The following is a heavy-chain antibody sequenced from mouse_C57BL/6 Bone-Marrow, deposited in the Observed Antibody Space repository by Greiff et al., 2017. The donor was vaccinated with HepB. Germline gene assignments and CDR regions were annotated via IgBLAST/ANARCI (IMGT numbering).Heavy chain of an antibody. CDR3: ARHERAWFAY. V-gene: IGHV5S21*01. Sequence: DVQLVESGEGLVKPGGSLKLSCAASGFTFSSYAMSWVRQTPEKRLEWVAYISSGGDYIYYADTVKGRFTISRDNTKKTLYLQMSSLRSEDTALYYCARHERAWFAYWGQGTLVTVSA. J-gene: IGHJ3*01. CDR1: GFTFSSYA. CDR2: ISSGGDYI.